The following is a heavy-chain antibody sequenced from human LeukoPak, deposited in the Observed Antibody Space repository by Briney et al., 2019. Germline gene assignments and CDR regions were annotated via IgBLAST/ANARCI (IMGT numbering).Heavy chain of an antibody. D-gene: IGHD2-8*01. CDR2: ISGSGGST. CDR3: AKAPDIVLMVYAIWSYYGMDV. V-gene: IGHV3-23*01. Sequence: PGGSLRLSCAASGFTFSSYAMSWVRQARGKGLEWVSAISGSGGSTYYADSVKGRFTISRDNSKNTLYLQMNSLRAEDTAVYYCAKAPDIVLMVYAIWSYYGMDVWGQGTTVTVSS. J-gene: IGHJ6*02. CDR1: GFTFSSYA.